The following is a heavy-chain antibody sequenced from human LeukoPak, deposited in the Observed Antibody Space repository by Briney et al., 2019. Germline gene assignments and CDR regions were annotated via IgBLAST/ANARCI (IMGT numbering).Heavy chain of an antibody. V-gene: IGHV1-46*01. CDR1: GYIFTSYF. CDR2: VNPSGGST. D-gene: IGHD7-27*01. Sequence: ASVKVSCKASGYIFTSYFMHWVRQAPGQGLEWMGLVNPSGGSTNYAQKFQGRVTMTRDMPTSTVSMELDSLRSEDTAVYYCARGPGDLGDYWGQGTLVTVSS. CDR3: ARGPGDLGDY. J-gene: IGHJ4*02.